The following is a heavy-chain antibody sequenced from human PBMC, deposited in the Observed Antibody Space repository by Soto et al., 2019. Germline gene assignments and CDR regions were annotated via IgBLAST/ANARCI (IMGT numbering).Heavy chain of an antibody. Sequence: SETLSLTCTVSGGSISSGGYYWSWIRQQPGKVLDWIGSIYYSVSTYYNPSLKSRVTISVDTSKYQFSLKLSSVTAADTAVYYCARTMVRGVFYYYGMDVWGQGTTVTVSS. J-gene: IGHJ6*02. D-gene: IGHD3-10*01. CDR2: IYYSVST. CDR1: GGSISSGGYY. V-gene: IGHV4-39*01. CDR3: ARTMVRGVFYYYGMDV.